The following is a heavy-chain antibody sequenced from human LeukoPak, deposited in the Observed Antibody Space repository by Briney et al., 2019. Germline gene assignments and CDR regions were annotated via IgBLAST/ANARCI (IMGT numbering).Heavy chain of an antibody. V-gene: IGHV7-4-1*02. J-gene: IGHJ6*02. CDR1: GYTFTSYA. CDR3: ARAQQQLALYYYYYGMDV. Sequence: KPGGSLRLSCAASGYTFTSYAMNWVRQAPGQGLEWMGWINTNTGNPTYAQGFTGRFVFSLDTSVSTAYLQISSLKAEDTAVYYCARAQQQLALYYYYYGMDVWGQGTTVTVSS. CDR2: INTNTGNP. D-gene: IGHD6-13*01.